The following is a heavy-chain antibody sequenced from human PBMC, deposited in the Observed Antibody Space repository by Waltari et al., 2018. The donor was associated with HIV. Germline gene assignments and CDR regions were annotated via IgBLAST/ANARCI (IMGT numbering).Heavy chain of an antibody. CDR3: ARNWRSFRDAFDI. CDR1: GYTFTGYY. Sequence: QVQLVQSGAEVKKPGASVKVSCKASGYTFTGYYMHWVRRAPGQGLEWEGWTNPKSGGTNYAQKVQGRVTMTRDTSISTADMELSRLRSDDTAVYYCARNWRSFRDAFDIWGQGTMVTVSS. D-gene: IGHD1-1*01. J-gene: IGHJ3*02. V-gene: IGHV1-2*02. CDR2: TNPKSGGT.